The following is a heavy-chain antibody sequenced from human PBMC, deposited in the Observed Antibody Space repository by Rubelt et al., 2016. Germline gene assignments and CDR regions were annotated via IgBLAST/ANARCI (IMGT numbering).Heavy chain of an antibody. D-gene: IGHD3-10*01. CDR1: GYPFTSYA. J-gene: IGHJ4*02. Sequence: QVQLVQSGAEVTKPGASVKVSCQASGYPFTSYAMHWVRQAPGQRLEWMGWINAANGHLKYSQKFQGRVTITRDTSASTAYMELSSLRSGDTAVYYCAGGGLCELLWCGESRIDYWGQGTLVTVSS. V-gene: IGHV1-3*01. CDR2: INAANGHL. CDR3: AGGGLCELLWCGESRIDY.